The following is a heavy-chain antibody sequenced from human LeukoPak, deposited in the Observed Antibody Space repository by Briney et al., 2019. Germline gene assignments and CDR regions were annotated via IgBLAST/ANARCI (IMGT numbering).Heavy chain of an antibody. CDR3: ATAVYSSSSSPCFDP. CDR2: FDPEDGET. J-gene: IGHJ5*02. Sequence: ASVKVSCKVSGYTLTELSMHWVRQAPGKGLEWMGGFDPEDGETIYAQKFQDRVTMTEDTSTDTAYMELSSLRSEDTAVYYCATAVYSSSSSPCFDPWGQGTLVTVSS. D-gene: IGHD6-6*01. CDR1: GYTLTELS. V-gene: IGHV1-24*01.